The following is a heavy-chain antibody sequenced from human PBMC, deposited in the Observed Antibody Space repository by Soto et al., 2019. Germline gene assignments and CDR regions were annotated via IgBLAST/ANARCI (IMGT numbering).Heavy chain of an antibody. CDR1: GFKLSDYA. V-gene: IGHV3-48*02. CDR3: ARDLNAFSIESYKP. CDR2: ISRSGSTT. J-gene: IGHJ5*02. Sequence: VQSGGGLVQPGGSLRLSCTASGFKLSDYAFSWVRQAPVKGLQWLSYISRSGSTTTYAHSVKGRVTISRDNDNNSVYLQLSSLRDEDTSIYYCARDLNAFSIESYKPLGQGTLVTVSS. D-gene: IGHD3-10*01.